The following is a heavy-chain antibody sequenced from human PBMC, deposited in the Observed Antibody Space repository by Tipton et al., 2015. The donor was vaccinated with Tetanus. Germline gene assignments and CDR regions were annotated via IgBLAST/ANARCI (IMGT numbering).Heavy chain of an antibody. CDR3: ARDVGLWYSSGWYYYYGMDV. CDR1: GFTFSSYS. CDR2: ISSSSSTI. D-gene: IGHD6-19*01. J-gene: IGHJ6*02. V-gene: IGHV3-48*01. Sequence: SLRLSCAASGFTFSSYSMNWVRQAPGKGLEWVSYISSSSSTIYYADSVKGRFTISRDNAKNSLYLQMNSLRAEDTAVYYCARDVGLWYSSGWYYYYGMDVWGQGTTVTVSS.